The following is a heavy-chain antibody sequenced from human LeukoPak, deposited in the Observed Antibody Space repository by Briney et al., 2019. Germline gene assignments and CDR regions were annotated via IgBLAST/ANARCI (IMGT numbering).Heavy chain of an antibody. J-gene: IGHJ4*02. V-gene: IGHV4-59*01. CDR1: GGSISSYY. D-gene: IGHD5-24*01. CDR2: IYYSGST. Sequence: PSETLSLTCTVSGGSISSYYRSWIRRPPGKGLEWIAYIYYSGSTNYNPSLKSRVTISVDTSKNQFSLKLSSVTAADTAVYYCARGGDGYNYFDYWGQGTLVTVSS. CDR3: ARGGDGYNYFDY.